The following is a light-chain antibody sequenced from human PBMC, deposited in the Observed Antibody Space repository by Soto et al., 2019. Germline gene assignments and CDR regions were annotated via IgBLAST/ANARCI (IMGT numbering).Light chain of an antibody. CDR3: QTWGTGTWV. J-gene: IGLJ3*02. CDR2: VDSDGSH. V-gene: IGLV4-69*01. CDR1: SGHSRYA. Sequence: QTVVTQSPSASASLGASVRLTCTLSSGHSRYAIAWHQQQPEKGPRYLMKVDSDGSHIKGDGIPDRFSGSSSGAERYLTISSLQSEDEADYYCQTWGTGTWVFGGGTKLTVL.